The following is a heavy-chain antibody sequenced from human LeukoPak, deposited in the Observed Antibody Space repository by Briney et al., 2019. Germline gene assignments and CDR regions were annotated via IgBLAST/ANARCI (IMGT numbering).Heavy chain of an antibody. V-gene: IGHV3-21*01. D-gene: IGHD2-8*01. Sequence: GGSLRLSCAASGFTFSSYSMNWVRQAPGKGLEWVSSISSSSSCIYYADSVKGRFTISRDNAKNSLYLQMNSLRAEDTAVYYCARDYCTNGVCFDYYYYGMDVWGQGTTVTVSS. CDR1: GFTFSSYS. CDR2: ISSSSSCI. CDR3: ARDYCTNGVCFDYYYYGMDV. J-gene: IGHJ6*02.